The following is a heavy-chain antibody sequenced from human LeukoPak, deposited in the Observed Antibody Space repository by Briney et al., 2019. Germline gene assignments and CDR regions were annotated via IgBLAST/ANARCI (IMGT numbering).Heavy chain of an antibody. D-gene: IGHD4-17*01. J-gene: IGHJ3*02. CDR2: IYTSGST. CDR1: GGSISSGSYY. V-gene: IGHV4-61*02. Sequence: SETLYLTCTVSGGSISSGSYYWSWIRQPAGKGLEWIGRIYTSGSTNYNPSLKSRVTISVDTSKNQFSLKLSSVTAADTAVYYCAREADGDYTTDAFDIWGQGTMVTVSS. CDR3: AREADGDYTTDAFDI.